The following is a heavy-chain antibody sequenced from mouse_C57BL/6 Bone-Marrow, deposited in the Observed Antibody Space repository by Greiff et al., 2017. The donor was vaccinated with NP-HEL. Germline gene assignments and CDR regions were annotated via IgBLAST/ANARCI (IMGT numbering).Heavy chain of an antibody. CDR1: GFTFSDFY. CDR2: SRNRANDSTT. V-gene: IGHV7-1*01. CDR3: ARDADRAGYDMDD. Sequence: EVKLMESGGGLAQSGRSLRLSCATSGFTFSDFYMEWVRQAPGKGLEWIAASRNRANDSTTEYSASVKGRFIVSRSTTQRILYLQMNALRAEDTASNYCARDADRAGYDMDDWGQGTSVTVSS. D-gene: IGHD3-2*02. J-gene: IGHJ4*01.